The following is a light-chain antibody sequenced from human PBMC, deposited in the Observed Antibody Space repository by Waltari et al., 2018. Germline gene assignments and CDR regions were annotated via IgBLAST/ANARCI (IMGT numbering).Light chain of an antibody. Sequence: HSALTQPPSASGSPGHLVTTSCTRTSSDIAAYNYVSWYQKHPGNAPKLMIDESSKPPAGVPSRFTSSQSGNTASLTVSGLQAEDEADYYCSSYAGRNNLQVVFGGGTKLTVL. CDR3: SSYAGRNNLQVV. J-gene: IGLJ2*01. CDR1: SSDIAAYNY. CDR2: ESS. V-gene: IGLV2-8*01.